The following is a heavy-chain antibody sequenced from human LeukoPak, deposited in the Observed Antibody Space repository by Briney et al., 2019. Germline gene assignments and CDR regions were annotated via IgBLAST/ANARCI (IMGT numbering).Heavy chain of an antibody. J-gene: IGHJ4*02. Sequence: GGSLRLSCAASGFTFSSYGMSWVRQAPGKGLEWVSAISGSGGSTYYADSVKGRFTISRDNSKNTLYLQMNSLRAEDTAVYYCARVPSSGWYYFDYWGQGTLVTVSS. CDR2: ISGSGGST. CDR3: ARVPSSGWYYFDY. V-gene: IGHV3-23*01. CDR1: GFTFSSYG. D-gene: IGHD6-19*01.